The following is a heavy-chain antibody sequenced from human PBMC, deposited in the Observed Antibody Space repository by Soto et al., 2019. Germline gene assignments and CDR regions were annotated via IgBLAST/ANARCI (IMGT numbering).Heavy chain of an antibody. CDR3: ARGGAVAVDAFDI. CDR2: IRSKSYGGTT. J-gene: IGHJ3*02. D-gene: IGHD6-19*01. V-gene: IGHV3-49*05. Sequence: EVQLVESGGGLVKPGGSLRLSCTTSGFTFGDYPMSWFRQAPGKGLEWVNFIRSKSYGGTTEYAASVKGRFTISRDDSKSIAQLQMNSLKTEDTAMYYGARGGAVAVDAFDIWGQGTMVTVSP. CDR1: GFTFGDYP.